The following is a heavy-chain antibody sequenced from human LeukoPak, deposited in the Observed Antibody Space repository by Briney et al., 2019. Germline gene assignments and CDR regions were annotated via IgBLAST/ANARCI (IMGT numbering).Heavy chain of an antibody. D-gene: IGHD2-21*02. CDR2: IYPGDSDT. CDR1: GSSFTTYW. J-gene: IGHJ3*02. CDR3: ATGLAYCGGDCYPGDALDI. V-gene: IGHV5-51*01. Sequence: GASLRISCKGSGSSFTTYWIGWVRQVSGKGLEWMGIIYPGDSDTRYSPSFQGQVTISADKSISTAYLQWSSLKASDTAMYYCATGLAYCGGDCYPGDALDIWGQGTMVTVSS.